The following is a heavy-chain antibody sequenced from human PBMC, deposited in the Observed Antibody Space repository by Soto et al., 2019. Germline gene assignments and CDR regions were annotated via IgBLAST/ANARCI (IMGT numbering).Heavy chain of an antibody. CDR3: SGGVGDAF. D-gene: IGHD1-26*01. Sequence: GGSLRLSCAVSGFTFRSDWMNWVRQAPGKGLEWVAHTNQDGSEKYYVDSVKGRFTIFRDNAKNSLYLQMNSLRAEDTAVYYCSGGVGDAFWGQGTLVTVSS. V-gene: IGHV3-7*04. CDR2: TNQDGSEK. CDR1: GFTFRSDW. J-gene: IGHJ4*02.